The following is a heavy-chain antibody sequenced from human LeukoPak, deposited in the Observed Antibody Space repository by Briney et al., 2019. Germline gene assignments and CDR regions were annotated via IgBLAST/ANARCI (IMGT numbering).Heavy chain of an antibody. Sequence: GGSLRLSCAASGFTFSSYGMSWVRQAPGKGLEWVSAISGSGGSTYYADSVKGRFTISRDNSKSTLYLQMNSLRAEDTAVYYCANLWGSYFVDDYWGQGTLVTVSS. CDR3: ANLWGSYFVDDY. J-gene: IGHJ4*02. V-gene: IGHV3-23*01. CDR2: ISGSGGST. D-gene: IGHD1-26*01. CDR1: GFTFSSYG.